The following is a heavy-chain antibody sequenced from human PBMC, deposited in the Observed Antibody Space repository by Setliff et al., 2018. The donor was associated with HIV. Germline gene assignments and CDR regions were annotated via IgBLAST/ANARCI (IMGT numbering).Heavy chain of an antibody. CDR2: LYHSATT. V-gene: IGHV4-39*01. CDR1: GGSISSSSYY. J-gene: IGHJ4*02. Sequence: SETLSLTCTVSGGSISSSSYYWGWIRQPPGKGPEWIGSLYHSATTYYNPSLWGRVTISIDTSKNQFSLKLSSVTAADTAVYYCARQNSGYAPGPFAYGGQGSLVTVSS. CDR3: ARQNSGYAPGPFAY. D-gene: IGHD5-12*01.